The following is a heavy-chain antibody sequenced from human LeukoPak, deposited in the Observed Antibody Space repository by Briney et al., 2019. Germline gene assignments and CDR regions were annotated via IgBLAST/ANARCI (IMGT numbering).Heavy chain of an antibody. Sequence: GGSLRLSCAASDFIFDDYTMHWVRQVPGEGLEWVALISWDGADSYYADSVKGRFTISRDNAKNSLYLQMNSLRAEDTAVYYCASPRGWGYYFDYWGQGTLVTVSS. J-gene: IGHJ4*02. D-gene: IGHD6-19*01. CDR3: ASPRGWGYYFDY. CDR1: DFIFDDYT. CDR2: ISWDGADS. V-gene: IGHV3-43*01.